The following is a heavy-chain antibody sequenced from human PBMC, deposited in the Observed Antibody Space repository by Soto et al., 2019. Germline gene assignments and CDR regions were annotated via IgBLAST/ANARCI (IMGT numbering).Heavy chain of an antibody. CDR3: ATYGSGSYKPTTFDY. CDR1: GGSISSGDYY. Sequence: QVQLQESGPGLVKPSQTLSLTCTVSGGSISSGDYYWSWIRQHPGRGLEWIGYIYYSGSTYYNPSLKSRVTISVDTSKNQFSLKLSSVTAADTAVYYCATYGSGSYKPTTFDYWGQGTLVTVSS. D-gene: IGHD3-10*01. J-gene: IGHJ4*02. CDR2: IYYSGST. V-gene: IGHV4-31*03.